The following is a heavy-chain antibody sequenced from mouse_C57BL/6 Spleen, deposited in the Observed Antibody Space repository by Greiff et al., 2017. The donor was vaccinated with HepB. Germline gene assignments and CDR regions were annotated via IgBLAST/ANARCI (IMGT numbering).Heavy chain of an antibody. V-gene: IGHV1-66*01. CDR1: GYSFTSYY. D-gene: IGHD2-4*01. CDR3: ARGYDYDRRAAAMDY. J-gene: IGHJ4*01. CDR2: IYPGSGNT. Sequence: QVQLQQSGPELVKPGASVKISCKASGYSFTSYYIHWVKQRPGQGLEWIGWIYPGSGNTKYNEKFKGKATLTADTSSSTAYMQLSSLTSEDSAVYYFARGYDYDRRAAAMDYWGQGTSVTVSS.